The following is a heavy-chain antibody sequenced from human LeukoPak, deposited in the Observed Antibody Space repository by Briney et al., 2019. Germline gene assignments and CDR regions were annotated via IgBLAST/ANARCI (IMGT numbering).Heavy chain of an antibody. CDR1: GYIFTNYG. J-gene: IGHJ4*02. V-gene: IGHV1-18*01. Sequence: ASVKVSCKPSGYIFTNYGISWVRQAPGQGLEWMGWISGYNGYTNHAQKLQGRVTMTTDTSTSTVYLALRSLRSDDTAVYYCARSRTHRLYSGSGSYPGAFDYWGQGTLVTVSS. D-gene: IGHD3-10*01. CDR3: ARSRTHRLYSGSGSYPGAFDY. CDR2: ISGYNGYT.